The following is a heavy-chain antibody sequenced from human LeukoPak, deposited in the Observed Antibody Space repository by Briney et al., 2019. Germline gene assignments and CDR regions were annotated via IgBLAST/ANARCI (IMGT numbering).Heavy chain of an antibody. V-gene: IGHV3-74*01. CDR3: ARGPTYYDYVWGSNRYDY. Sequence: GGSLRLSCAASGFTFSSYWMPWVRQAPGKGLVWVSRINSDGSSTSYADSVKGRFTISRDNAKNTLYLQMNSLRAEDTAVYYCARGPTYYDYVWGSNRYDYWGQGTLVTVSS. CDR2: INSDGSST. D-gene: IGHD3-16*02. CDR1: GFTFSSYW. J-gene: IGHJ4*02.